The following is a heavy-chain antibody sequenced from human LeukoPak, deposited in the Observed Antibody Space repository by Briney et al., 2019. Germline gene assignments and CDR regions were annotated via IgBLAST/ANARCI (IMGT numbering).Heavy chain of an antibody. CDR1: GFAVSRNY. CDR2: IKQDGSEK. Sequence: GGSLRLSCAASGFAVSRNYMTWVRQAPGKGLEWVANIKQDGSEKYYVDSVKGRFTISRDNAKNSLYLQMNSLRAEDTAVYYCARDGRSWYSSSYGYYYYMDVWGKGTTVTVSS. CDR3: ARDGRSWYSSSYGYYYYMDV. J-gene: IGHJ6*03. V-gene: IGHV3-7*01. D-gene: IGHD6-6*01.